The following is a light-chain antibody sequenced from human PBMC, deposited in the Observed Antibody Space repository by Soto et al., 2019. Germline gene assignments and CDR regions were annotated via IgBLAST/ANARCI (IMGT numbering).Light chain of an antibody. CDR3: QHRIEWHPAVT. CDR1: QSVSKF. J-gene: IGKJ5*01. Sequence: IVLTQSPATLSLSPGERATLSCRASQSVSKFLAWYQQKPGQAPRLLIYDASNRATGIPARFSGSGSGTDFTLTISSLEPEDFAVYSCQHRIEWHPAVTFGQGTRLEIK. CDR2: DAS. V-gene: IGKV3-11*01.